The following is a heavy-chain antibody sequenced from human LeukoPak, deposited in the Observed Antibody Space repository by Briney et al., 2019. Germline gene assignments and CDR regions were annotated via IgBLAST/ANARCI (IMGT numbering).Heavy chain of an antibody. CDR1: GFTFSTYS. J-gene: IGHJ4*02. CDR2: ITGSGRST. V-gene: IGHV3-23*01. CDR3: AKAPVTSCRGAYCYPFDS. D-gene: IGHD2-21*01. Sequence: GGSLRLSCAASGFTFSTYSMNWVRQAPGKGLEWVSAITGSGRSTYHADSVRGRFTISRDNSKNTLYLQMNSLRAEDAAVYFCAKAPVTSCRGAYCYPFDSWGQGTLVTVSS.